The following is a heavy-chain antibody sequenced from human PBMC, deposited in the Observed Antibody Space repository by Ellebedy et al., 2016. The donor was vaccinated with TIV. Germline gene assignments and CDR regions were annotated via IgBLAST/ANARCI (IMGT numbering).Heavy chain of an antibody. D-gene: IGHD3-10*01. Sequence: GGSLTLSXAASGFTFRNYCMNWVRQAPGKGLEWVANIKQDGSEKKYVDSVKGRFTISRDNAKNSLYLQMNGLRAEDTAVYYCARTTMLRGVIISPIILFDYWGQGTLVTVSS. CDR2: IKQDGSEK. V-gene: IGHV3-7*01. CDR1: GFTFRNYC. CDR3: ARTTMLRGVIISPIILFDY. J-gene: IGHJ4*02.